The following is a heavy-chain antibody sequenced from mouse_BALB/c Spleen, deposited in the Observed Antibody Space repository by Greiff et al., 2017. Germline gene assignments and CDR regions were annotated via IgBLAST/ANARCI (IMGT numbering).Heavy chain of an antibody. CDR3: TKGSGYYYAMDY. D-gene: IGHD2-2*01. J-gene: IGHJ4*01. CDR1: GYTFTSYY. V-gene: IGHV1S81*02. CDR2: INPSNGGT. Sequence: QVQLQQSGAELVKPGASVKLSCKASGYTFTSYYMYWVKQRPGQGLEWIGEINPSNGGTNFNEKFKSKATLTVDKSSSTAYMQLSSLTSEDSAVYYCTKGSGYYYAMDYWGQGTSVTVSS.